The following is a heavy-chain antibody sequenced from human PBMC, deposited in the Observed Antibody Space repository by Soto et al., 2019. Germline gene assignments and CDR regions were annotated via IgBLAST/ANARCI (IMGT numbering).Heavy chain of an antibody. CDR2: ISAYNGNT. CDR1: GYTFASYG. Sequence: GASVKVSCKASGYTFASYGISWVRQAPGQGFEWMGWISAYNGNTNYAQKLQGRVTMTTDTSTNTIYMDLSGLRSEDTAVYYCAASPSFWQNYYYGAMDVWGQGTTVTVSS. J-gene: IGHJ6*02. V-gene: IGHV1-18*01. CDR3: AASPSFWQNYYYGAMDV.